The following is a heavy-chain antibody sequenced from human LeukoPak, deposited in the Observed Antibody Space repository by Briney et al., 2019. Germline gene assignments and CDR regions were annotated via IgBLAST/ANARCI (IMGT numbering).Heavy chain of an antibody. Sequence: SETLSLTCAVYGGSFSGYYWSWIRQPPGKGLEWIGEINHSGSTNYNPSLKSRVTISVDTSKNQFSLKLSSVTAADTAVYYCARGRRYRITIVGATIYLSGGVFDPWGQGTLVTVSS. V-gene: IGHV4-34*01. CDR1: GGSFSGYY. CDR2: INHSGST. D-gene: IGHD1-26*01. CDR3: ARGRRYRITIVGATIYLSGGVFDP. J-gene: IGHJ5*02.